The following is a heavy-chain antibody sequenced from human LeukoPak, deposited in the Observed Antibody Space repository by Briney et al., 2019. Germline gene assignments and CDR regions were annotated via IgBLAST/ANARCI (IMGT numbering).Heavy chain of an antibody. CDR2: IRSDGSNK. Sequence: GGSLRLSCAASGFTFSVYGMHWVRQAPGKGLEWVSFIRSDGSNKYYIESVKGRFTVSRDNSNNTLYPQMNSLRVEDTAVYYCATQFGSRTLANEYDYWGQGSLVTVSS. CDR3: ATQFGSRTLANEYDY. J-gene: IGHJ4*02. CDR1: GFTFSVYG. V-gene: IGHV3-30*02. D-gene: IGHD3-10*01.